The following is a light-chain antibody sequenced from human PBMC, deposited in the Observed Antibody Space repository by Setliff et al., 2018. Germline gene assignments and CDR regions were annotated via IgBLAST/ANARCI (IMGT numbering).Light chain of an antibody. J-gene: IGLJ2*01. CDR2: EVN. Sequence: QSVLTQPPSASGSLGQSVTISCTGTRSDIGAYDYVSWYQHHPGKAPKLLIYEVNXXXSGXXXXXXXXXXXXXAXXTVSGLQAEDEADYFCTSYAGDNNVIFGGGTKVTVL. CDR1: RSDIGAYDY. V-gene: IGLV2-8*01. CDR3: TSYAGDNNVI.